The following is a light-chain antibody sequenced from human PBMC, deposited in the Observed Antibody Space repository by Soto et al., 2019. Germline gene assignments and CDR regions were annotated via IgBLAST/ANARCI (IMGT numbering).Light chain of an antibody. J-gene: IGKJ4*01. V-gene: IGKV3-20*01. CDR1: QSVSSSY. CDR2: GAS. Sequence: TLSLSPGERATLSCRASQSVSSSYLAWYQQKPGQAPRLLIYGASSRATGIPDRFSGSGSGTDFTLTISRLEPEDFAVYYCQQYGISLLTFGGRIKVDIQ. CDR3: QQYGISLLT.